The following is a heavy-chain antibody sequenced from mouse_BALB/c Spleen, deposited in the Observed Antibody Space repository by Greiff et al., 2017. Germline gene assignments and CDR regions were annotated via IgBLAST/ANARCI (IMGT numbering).Heavy chain of an antibody. CDR1: GFTFSSFG. J-gene: IGHJ4*01. Sequence: EVKVVESGGGLVQPGGSRKLSCAASGFTFSSFGMHWVRQAPEEGLEWVAYISSGSSTIYYADTVKGRFTISRDNPKNTLFLQMTSLRSEDTAMYYCARGGSSVDYWGQGTSVTVSS. V-gene: IGHV5-17*02. CDR2: ISSGSSTI. CDR3: ARGGSSVDY.